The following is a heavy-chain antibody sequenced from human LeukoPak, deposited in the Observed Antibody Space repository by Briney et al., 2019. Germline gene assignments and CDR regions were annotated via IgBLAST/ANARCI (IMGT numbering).Heavy chain of an antibody. V-gene: IGHV3-48*01. CDR1: GFTFSSYS. J-gene: IGHJ5*02. Sequence: GGSLRLSCAASGFTFSSYSMNWVRQAPGKGLEWVSYISSSSTIYYADSVKGRFTISRDNAKNSLYLQMNSLRAEDTAVYYCASTCSSTPWGQGTLVTVSS. CDR2: ISSSSTI. D-gene: IGHD2-2*01. CDR3: ASTCSSTP.